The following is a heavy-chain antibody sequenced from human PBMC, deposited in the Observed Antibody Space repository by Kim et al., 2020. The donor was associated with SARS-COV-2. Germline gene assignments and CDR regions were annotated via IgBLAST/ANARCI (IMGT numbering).Heavy chain of an antibody. CDR1: GFTFSSYA. CDR3: AREDGGSYINWFDP. J-gene: IGHJ5*02. D-gene: IGHD1-26*01. Sequence: GGSLRLSCAASGFTFSSYAMHWVRQAPGKGLEWVAVISYDGSNKYYADSVKGRFTISRDNSKNTLYLQMNSLRAEDTAVYYCAREDGGSYINWFDPWGQGTLVTVSS. V-gene: IGHV3-30*04. CDR2: ISYDGSNK.